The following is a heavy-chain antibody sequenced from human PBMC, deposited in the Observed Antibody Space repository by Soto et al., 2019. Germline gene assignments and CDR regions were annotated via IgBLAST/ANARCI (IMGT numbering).Heavy chain of an antibody. CDR3: ARNYVGNSQFFEL. CDR2: FFYTGTA. J-gene: IGHJ2*01. CDR1: GDAITRHY. V-gene: IGHV4-59*11. D-gene: IGHD1-7*01. Sequence: QVQLQESGPGLVKPSETLSLNCSVSGDAITRHYWSWIRQSPGKGLEWLGYFFYTGTALYNPSLRRRVTMSVDTSKNQFSLKLTTVIPADTAVYFCARNYVGNSQFFELWGRGTLVTVSS.